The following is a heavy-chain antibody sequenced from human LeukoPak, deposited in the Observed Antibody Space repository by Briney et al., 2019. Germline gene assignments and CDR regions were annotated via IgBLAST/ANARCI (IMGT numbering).Heavy chain of an antibody. CDR2: INPSGGST. J-gene: IGHJ4*02. CDR3: AREVHAIQLWLRNEFDY. V-gene: IGHV1-46*03. Sequence: ASVKVSCKASGYTFTSYYMHWVRQAPGQGLEWMGIINPSGGSTSYAQKFQGRVTTTRDTSTSTVYMELSSLRSEDTAVYYCAREVHAIQLWLRNEFDYWGQGTLVTVSS. D-gene: IGHD5-18*01. CDR1: GYTFTSYY.